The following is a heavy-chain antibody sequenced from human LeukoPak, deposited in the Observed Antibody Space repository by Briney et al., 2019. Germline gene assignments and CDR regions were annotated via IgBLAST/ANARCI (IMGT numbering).Heavy chain of an antibody. J-gene: IGHJ4*02. Sequence: ASVKVSCKAPGYTFTSYYMHWVRQVPGQGLEWMGWINPNSGGTKYAQKFQGRVTMTRDTSISTAYMELNRLRSDDTAVYYCARVMNREGTNYWGQGTLVTVSS. D-gene: IGHD1/OR15-1a*01. CDR3: ARVMNREGTNY. V-gene: IGHV1-2*02. CDR2: INPNSGGT. CDR1: GYTFTSYY.